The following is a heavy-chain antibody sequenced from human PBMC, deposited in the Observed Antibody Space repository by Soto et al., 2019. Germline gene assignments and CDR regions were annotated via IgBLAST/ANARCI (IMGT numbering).Heavy chain of an antibody. CDR3: AAFDPGPMGFDP. CDR2: IVVGSGNT. D-gene: IGHD3-9*01. CDR1: GFTFSSSA. V-gene: IGHV1-58*01. J-gene: IGHJ5*02. Sequence: GASVKVSCKASGFTFSSSAVQWVRQARGQRLEWIGKIVVGSGNTNYAQKFQERVTITRDMSTSTAYMELSSLRSEDTAFYYCAAFDPGPMGFDPWGQGNLVTVSS.